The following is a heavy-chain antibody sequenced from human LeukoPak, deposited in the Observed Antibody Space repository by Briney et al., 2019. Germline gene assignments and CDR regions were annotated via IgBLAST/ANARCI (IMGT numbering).Heavy chain of an antibody. CDR1: GGSFSGYY. Sequence: PSETLSLTCAVYGGSFSGYYWSWIRQPPGKGLEWIGEINHSGSTNYNPSLKSRVTISLETSRTQFSLKLNSVTAADTAVYFCVTTGHSSGWQFDFWGQGTLVTVSS. J-gene: IGHJ4*02. CDR2: INHSGST. D-gene: IGHD6-19*01. V-gene: IGHV4-34*01. CDR3: VTTGHSSGWQFDF.